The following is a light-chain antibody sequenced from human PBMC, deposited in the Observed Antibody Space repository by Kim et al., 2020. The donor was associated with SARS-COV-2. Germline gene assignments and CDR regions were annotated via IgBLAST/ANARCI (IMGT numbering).Light chain of an antibody. Sequence: DIVMTQSSDSLAVSLGERATLNCKSSQTVLYNSNNKNYLAWYQQKPGQAPKLLIYCASIRESGVSDRFSGSGSETDITLTISSLQAEDVADYYCQHYYTTPPSFGQGTKLEI. CDR2: CAS. V-gene: IGKV4-1*01. CDR3: QHYYTTPPS. CDR1: QTVLYNSNNKNY. J-gene: IGKJ2*03.